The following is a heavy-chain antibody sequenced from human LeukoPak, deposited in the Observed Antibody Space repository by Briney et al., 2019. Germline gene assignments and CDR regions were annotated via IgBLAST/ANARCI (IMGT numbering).Heavy chain of an antibody. D-gene: IGHD3-10*01. V-gene: IGHV3-23*01. J-gene: IGHJ6*02. Sequence: GSLRLSCAASGFIFSTYAMTWVRQAPGKGLEWVSVISASGTTHYADSMKGRFTISRDNAKNSLYLQMNSLRAEDTAVYYCARGPIWFGEVHYYYGMDVWGQGTTVTVSS. CDR1: GFIFSTYA. CDR2: ISASGTT. CDR3: ARGPIWFGEVHYYYGMDV.